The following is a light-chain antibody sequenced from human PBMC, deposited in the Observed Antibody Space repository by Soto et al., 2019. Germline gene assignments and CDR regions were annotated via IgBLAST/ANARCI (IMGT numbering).Light chain of an antibody. CDR1: QSVGNN. V-gene: IGKV3-15*01. J-gene: IGKJ4*01. CDR3: QQYGDWPLT. Sequence: EIVVTQSPATLPVSPGERATLSCRASQSVGNNFAWYQQKPGQAPRLLIFDTSTRATGVPARFSGSGSGTEFTLTISSLQSEDFAVYYCQQYGDWPLTFGGGAKVEIE. CDR2: DTS.